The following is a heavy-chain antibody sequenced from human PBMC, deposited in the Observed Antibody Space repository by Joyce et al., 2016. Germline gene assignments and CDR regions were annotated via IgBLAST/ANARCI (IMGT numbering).Heavy chain of an antibody. Sequence: QVPLLESGGGVAQPGRSLRLSCAASEFAFSSHAMHWVRQGQGKGLGWVAVMSYDGSHQYYADSVRGRFTISRDNSQNTLYLQMNSLRVEDTAVYYCTRSSRTGYTAGWPDFDYWGQGTLVTVSS. V-gene: IGHV3-30*03. J-gene: IGHJ4*02. CDR1: EFAFSSHA. D-gene: IGHD2-2*02. CDR3: TRSSRTGYTAGWPDFDY. CDR2: MSYDGSHQ.